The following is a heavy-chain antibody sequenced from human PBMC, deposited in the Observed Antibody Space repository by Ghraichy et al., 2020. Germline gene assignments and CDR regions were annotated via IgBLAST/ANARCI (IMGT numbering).Heavy chain of an antibody. V-gene: IGHV4-39*01. CDR3: ARQLWSRDGNWFDP. D-gene: IGHD3-10*01. Sequence: TLSLTCTVSGGSISSSSYYWGWIRQPPGKGLEWIGSIYYSGSTYYNPSLKSRVTISVDTSKNQFSLKLSSVTAADTAVYYCARQLWSRDGNWFDPWGQGTLVTVSS. CDR2: IYYSGST. J-gene: IGHJ5*02. CDR1: GGSISSSSYY.